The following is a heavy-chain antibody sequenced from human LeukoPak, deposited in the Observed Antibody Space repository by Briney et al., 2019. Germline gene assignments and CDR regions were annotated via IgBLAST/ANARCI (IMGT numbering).Heavy chain of an antibody. J-gene: IGHJ4*02. CDR2: IYYRGST. CDR1: GDSISSYY. Sequence: PSETLSLTCTVSGDSISSYYWSWIRQPPGKGLEWIGYIYYRGSTNYNPSLKSRVTMSVDTSKNKFSLKLSSVTDADTAVYYCARTFGDYWGQGTLVTVSS. D-gene: IGHD3-10*01. V-gene: IGHV4-59*08. CDR3: ARTFGDY.